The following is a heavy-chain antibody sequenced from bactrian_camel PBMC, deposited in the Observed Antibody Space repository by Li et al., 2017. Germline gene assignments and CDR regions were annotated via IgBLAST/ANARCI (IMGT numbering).Heavy chain of an antibody. D-gene: IGHD6*01. CDR3: AEGRGSRGEHCYSLNY. Sequence: VQLVESGGGSLQAGGSLRLSCAASGFTFSSYAMSWVRQVPGTGLEWVSRINTGGSSTYYADSVKGRFTVSRDSAKNTVYLQMNNLQPEDTATYYRAEGRGSRGEHCYSLNYWGQGTQVSVS. CDR2: INTGGSST. V-gene: IGHV3S40*01. J-gene: IGHJ4*01. CDR1: GFTFSSYA.